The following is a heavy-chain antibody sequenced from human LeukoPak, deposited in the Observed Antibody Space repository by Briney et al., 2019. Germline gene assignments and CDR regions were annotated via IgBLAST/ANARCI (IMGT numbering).Heavy chain of an antibody. CDR3: AKEVVGATQPLYYFDF. Sequence: GGSLRLSCAASGFTFSSYGMHWVRQAPGKGLEWVAVIVYDGSDKYYADSVKGRFTISRDNSKNTLFLQMNSLRTEDTAVYYCAKEVVGATQPLYYFDFWGQGTLVTVSS. D-gene: IGHD1-26*01. CDR2: IVYDGSDK. V-gene: IGHV3-30*18. J-gene: IGHJ4*02. CDR1: GFTFSSYG.